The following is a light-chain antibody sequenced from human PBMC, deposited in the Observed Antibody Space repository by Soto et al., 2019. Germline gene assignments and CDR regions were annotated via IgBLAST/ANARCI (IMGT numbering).Light chain of an antibody. Sequence: QSVLTQPPSVSGAPGQRVTISCTESSSNIGAGYDVHWYQQLPGTAPKLLIYGNSNRPSGVPDRFSGSKSGTSASRAITGLQAEDEADYYCQSYDSSLSGWVFGGGTKLTVL. CDR1: SSNIGAGYD. CDR2: GNS. J-gene: IGLJ3*02. CDR3: QSYDSSLSGWV. V-gene: IGLV1-40*01.